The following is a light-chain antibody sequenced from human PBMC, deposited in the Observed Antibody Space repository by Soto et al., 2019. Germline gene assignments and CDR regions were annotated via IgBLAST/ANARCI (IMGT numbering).Light chain of an antibody. J-gene: IGKJ1*01. CDR1: QSVSDNY. V-gene: IGKV3-20*01. CDR2: GAS. CDR3: QQYSSAPLT. Sequence: EILLTQSPGTLSLXXXXRXTXSXSASQSVSDNYLAWYQQKAGQAPRLVIYGASSRATGIPDRFSASGSGTDFTLTISRLEPEDFAVYYCQQYSSAPLTFGQGTKVDI.